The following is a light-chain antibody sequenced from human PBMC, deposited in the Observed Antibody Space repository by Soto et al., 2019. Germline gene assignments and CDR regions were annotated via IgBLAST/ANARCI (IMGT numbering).Light chain of an antibody. V-gene: IGLV1-47*01. CDR3: ATWDDSLNGPV. Sequence: QPVLTQPPSASGTPGQRVTISCSGSTSNIGSNYVYWYQQLPGTAPKLLIYRNNQRPSGVPDRFSGSKSGTSASLAISGLRSEDEADYYCATWDDSLNGPVFGGGTQLTVL. CDR1: TSNIGSNY. J-gene: IGLJ2*01. CDR2: RNN.